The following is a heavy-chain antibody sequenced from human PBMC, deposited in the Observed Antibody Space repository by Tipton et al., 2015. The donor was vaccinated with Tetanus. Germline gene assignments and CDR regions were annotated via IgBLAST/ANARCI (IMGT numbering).Heavy chain of an antibody. V-gene: IGHV1-46*01. CDR1: GYTFTSNY. CDR3: ARDRGHVDCSFYFDY. J-gene: IGHJ4*02. Sequence: QSGPEVKKPGASVKVSCKASGYTFTSNYMHWVRQTPGQGLEWMGIFNPSGGSTSYAQKFQGRVTMTGDPSTSTGYMELSSLRSEDTAVYYCARDRGHVDCSFYFDYWGQGTLVTVSA. D-gene: IGHD2-21*02. CDR2: FNPSGGST.